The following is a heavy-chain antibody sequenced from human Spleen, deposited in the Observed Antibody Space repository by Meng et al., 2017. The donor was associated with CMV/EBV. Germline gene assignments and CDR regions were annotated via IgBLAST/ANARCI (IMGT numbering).Heavy chain of an antibody. D-gene: IGHD6-6*01. CDR1: GFPFSSYA. CDR2: ISGSGDNT. J-gene: IGHJ4*02. V-gene: IGHV3-23*01. CDR3: ARDESIAARAFDY. Sequence: ETLSLTCVASGFPFSSYAMSWVRQAPGKGLEWVSGISGSGDNTLYTDSVKGRFTVSRDNSKSTLYLQMSSLRAEDTAVYYCARDESIAARAFDYWGQGTLVTVSS.